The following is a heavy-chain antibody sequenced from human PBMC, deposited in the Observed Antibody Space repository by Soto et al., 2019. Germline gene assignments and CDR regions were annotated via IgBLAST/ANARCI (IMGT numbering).Heavy chain of an antibody. J-gene: IGHJ3*02. Sequence: SETLSLTCTVSGGSISSYYWSWIRQPPGKGLEWIGYIYYSGSTNYNPSLKSRVTISVDTSKNQFSLKLSSVTAADTAVYYCARDPTDYHDSSATLDAFDIWAKGQWSPSPQ. V-gene: IGHV4-59*01. CDR1: GGSISSYY. CDR2: IYYSGST. CDR3: ARDPTDYHDSSATLDAFDI. D-gene: IGHD3-22*01.